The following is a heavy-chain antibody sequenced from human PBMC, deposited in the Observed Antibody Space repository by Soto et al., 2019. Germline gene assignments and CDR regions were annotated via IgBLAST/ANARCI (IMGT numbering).Heavy chain of an antibody. CDR1: GGSISSGDYY. J-gene: IGHJ4*02. D-gene: IGHD6-19*01. Sequence: SETLSLTCTVSGGSISSGDYYWSWIRQPPGKGLEWIGYIYYSGSTYYNPSLKSRVTISVDTSKNQFSLKLNSVTAADTAVYFCARLRSGPDNGWYWAIDYWGRGTLVTVSS. CDR3: ARLRSGPDNGWYWAIDY. CDR2: IYYSGST. V-gene: IGHV4-30-4*01.